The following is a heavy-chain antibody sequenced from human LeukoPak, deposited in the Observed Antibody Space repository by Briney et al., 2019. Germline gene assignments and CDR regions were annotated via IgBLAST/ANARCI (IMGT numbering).Heavy chain of an antibody. J-gene: IGHJ6*02. CDR3: ARVYRNVPSYYYYGMDV. Sequence: SETLSLTCTVSGGSISSYYWSWIRQPPGKGLEWIGYIYYSGSTNYSPSLKSRVTISVDTSKNQFSLKLSSVTAADTAVYYCARVYRNVPSYYYYGMDVWGQGTTVTVSS. V-gene: IGHV4-59*08. CDR2: IYYSGST. CDR1: GGSISSYY. D-gene: IGHD3-10*02.